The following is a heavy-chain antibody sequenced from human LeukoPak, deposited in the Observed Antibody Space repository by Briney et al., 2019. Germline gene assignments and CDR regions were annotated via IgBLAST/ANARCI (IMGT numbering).Heavy chain of an antibody. CDR3: ARGAPSRHYLVVVTAYY. Sequence: SETLSLTCAVYGGSFSGYYWSWIRQPPGKGLEWIGEINHSGSTNYNPSLKSRVTISVDTSKNQFSLKLSSVTAADTAVYYCARGAPSRHYLVVVTAYYWGQGTLVTVSS. CDR2: INHSGST. D-gene: IGHD2-21*02. V-gene: IGHV4-34*01. J-gene: IGHJ4*02. CDR1: GGSFSGYY.